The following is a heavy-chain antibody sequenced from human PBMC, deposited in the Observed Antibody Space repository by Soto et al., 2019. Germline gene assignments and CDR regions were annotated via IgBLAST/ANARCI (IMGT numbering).Heavy chain of an antibody. V-gene: IGHV3-23*01. D-gene: IGHD3-3*01. Sequence: PVGSLRLSCAASGFTFSSYAMSWVRQAPGKGLEWVSAISGSGGSTYYADSVKGRFTISRDNSKNTLYLQMNSLRAEDTAVYYCARRSGYYRSIDPLYYYYGMDVWGQGTTVTVSS. CDR1: GFTFSSYA. J-gene: IGHJ6*02. CDR2: ISGSGGST. CDR3: ARRSGYYRSIDPLYYYYGMDV.